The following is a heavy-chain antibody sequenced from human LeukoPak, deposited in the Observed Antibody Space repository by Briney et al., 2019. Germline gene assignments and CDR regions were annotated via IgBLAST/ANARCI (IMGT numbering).Heavy chain of an antibody. J-gene: IGHJ4*02. CDR3: TRDRRFLPFDF. V-gene: IGHV3-49*04. CDR1: GFTFGDYA. CDR2: IRNKAYGGAT. Sequence: GGSLGLSCSASGFTFGDYAMSWVRQAPGKGLEWVGFIRNKAYGGATEYAASVKGRFTISRDDSKSIAYLQMNSLKTEDTAVYCCTRDRRFLPFDFWGQGTLVTVSS. D-gene: IGHD3-10*01.